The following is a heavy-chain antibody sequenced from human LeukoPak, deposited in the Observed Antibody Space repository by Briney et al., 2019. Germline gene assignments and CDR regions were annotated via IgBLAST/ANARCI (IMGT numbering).Heavy chain of an antibody. D-gene: IGHD4-17*01. J-gene: IGHJ4*02. CDR1: GFTFSSYA. CDR2: ISGSGSST. CDR3: ARGTKKDYDFDY. V-gene: IGHV3-23*01. Sequence: GGSLRLSCAASGFTFSSYAMSWVRQAPGKGLEWVSAISGSGSSTYYADSVKGRFTISRDNSKNTLYLQMNSLRAEDTAVYYCARGTKKDYDFDYWGQGTLVTVSS.